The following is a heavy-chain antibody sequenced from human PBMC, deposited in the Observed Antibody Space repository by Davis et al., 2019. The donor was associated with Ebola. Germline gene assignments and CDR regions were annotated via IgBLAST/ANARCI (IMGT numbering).Heavy chain of an antibody. J-gene: IGHJ4*02. CDR1: GFIFRNFA. CDR2: TSHHERQR. CDR3: AKALNDEGLDY. Sequence: GESLKISCAASGFIFRNFAMHRVRHAAGKGQEWVAVTSHHERQRFYGESVQGRFTISGDNSENVLYLQMDSLRPDDTVMNFCAKALNDEGLDYWGQGTPVTVSS. D-gene: IGHD1-1*01. V-gene: IGHV3-30*04.